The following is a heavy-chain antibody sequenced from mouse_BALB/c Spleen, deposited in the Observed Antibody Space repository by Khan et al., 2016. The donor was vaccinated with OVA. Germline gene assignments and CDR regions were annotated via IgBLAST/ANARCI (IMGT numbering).Heavy chain of an antibody. CDR1: GYIFTTYW. V-gene: IGHV1-76*01. J-gene: IGHJ2*01. Sequence: QVQLKQSGAELVRPGVSVKLSCKTSGYIFTTYWIHWLKQRSGQGLEWIARIYPGTNNXYYSEKLKDKATLTADKSSTTAYLQLSSLKSEDSAVYFCAREEALYYFDYWGQGTTLTVSS. CDR2: IYPGTNNX. CDR3: AREEALYYFDY. D-gene: IGHD1-1*01.